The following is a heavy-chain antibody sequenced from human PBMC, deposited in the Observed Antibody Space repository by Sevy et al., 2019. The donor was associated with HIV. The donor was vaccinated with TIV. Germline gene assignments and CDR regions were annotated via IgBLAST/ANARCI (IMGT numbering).Heavy chain of an antibody. CDR2: IYYSGNT. V-gene: IGHV4-30-4*01. CDR3: ARSRVWFGELS. CDR1: GDSVNNADYY. Sequence: SETLSLTCTVSGDSVNNADYYWNWIRQSPGKGLEWIGNIYYSGNTYYNPSLNSRVAISDDTSKSQFSLWLTSVTAADAAVYYCARSRVWFGELSWGQGTLVTVSS. D-gene: IGHD3-10*01. J-gene: IGHJ4*02.